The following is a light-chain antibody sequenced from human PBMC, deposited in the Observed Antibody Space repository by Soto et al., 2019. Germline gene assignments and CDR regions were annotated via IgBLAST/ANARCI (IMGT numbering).Light chain of an antibody. V-gene: IGKV4-1*01. CDR2: WAS. J-gene: IGKJ1*01. Sequence: FVMTQSPESLAVSLWERATITWESIGSLLKSSTKHDYLAWYQQKPGQPPKLLFYWASTRESGVPDRFSGSGSGTDFTLTISSLQAEDVAVYYCQQYYTPSWTFGQGTKVDIK. CDR3: QQYYTPSWT. CDR1: GSLLKSSTKHDY.